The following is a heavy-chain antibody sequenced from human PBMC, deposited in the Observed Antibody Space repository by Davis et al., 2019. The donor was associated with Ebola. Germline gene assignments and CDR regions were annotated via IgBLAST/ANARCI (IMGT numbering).Heavy chain of an antibody. Sequence: GESLKISCIVTGFTFSSKWMHWVRQAPGKGLVWVARINSDGSVTSYEDSVKGRFTISRDNAKNSLYLQMNSLRAEDTAVYYCARVRWLRYYYFDYWGQGTLVTVSS. J-gene: IGHJ4*02. CDR1: GFTFSSKW. CDR2: INSDGSVT. CDR3: ARVRWLRYYYFDY. D-gene: IGHD5-12*01. V-gene: IGHV3-74*01.